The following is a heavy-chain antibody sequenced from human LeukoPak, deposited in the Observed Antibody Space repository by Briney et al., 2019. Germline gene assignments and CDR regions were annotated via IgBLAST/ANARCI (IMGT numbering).Heavy chain of an antibody. CDR3: ARDWGRRYSSGWYGDFNY. CDR1: GFTFSNYA. J-gene: IGHJ4*02. Sequence: GGSLRLSCAASGFTFSNYAMHWVRQAPGKGLEWVAVISYDGSDKYYADSVKGRFTISRDNSKNTLYLQMNSLRPEDTAVYYCARDWGRRYSSGWYGDFNYWGQGTLVTVSS. V-gene: IGHV3-30-3*01. CDR2: ISYDGSDK. D-gene: IGHD6-19*01.